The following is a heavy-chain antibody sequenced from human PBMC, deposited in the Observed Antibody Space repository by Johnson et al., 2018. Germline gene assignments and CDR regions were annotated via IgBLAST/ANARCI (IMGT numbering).Heavy chain of an antibody. D-gene: IGHD6-13*01. CDR1: GFTFDDYA. Sequence: EVQLVESGGGLVQPGRSLRLSCAASGFTFDDYAMHWVRQAPGKGLEWVSGISWNSGSIGYADSVKGRFTISRDNAKNSLYLQMNSLRAEDTALYYCAKDMGAAAGTDYYYGMDVWGQGTTVTVSS. CDR2: ISWNSGSI. CDR3: AKDMGAAAGTDYYYGMDV. J-gene: IGHJ6*02. V-gene: IGHV3-9*01.